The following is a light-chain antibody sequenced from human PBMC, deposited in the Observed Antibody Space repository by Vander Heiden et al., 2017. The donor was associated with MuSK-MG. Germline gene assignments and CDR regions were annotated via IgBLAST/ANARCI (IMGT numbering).Light chain of an antibody. Sequence: PAPLPASAGDRATITCRASQSVSSYLAWYQQKPGKAPKLLIYDASNMHTGIPARFSGSGSGTDFTLTISSLQPEDFAAYYCQQRSSSPPTFGQGTRLEIK. V-gene: IGKV3-11*01. CDR3: QQRSSSPPT. CDR2: DAS. CDR1: QSVSSY. J-gene: IGKJ5*01.